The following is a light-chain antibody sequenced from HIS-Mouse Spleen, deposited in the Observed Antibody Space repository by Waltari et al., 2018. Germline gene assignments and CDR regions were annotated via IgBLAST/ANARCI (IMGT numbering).Light chain of an antibody. Sequence: IQLTQSPSFLSASVGDRVTLPGRASQGISSFLAWYQQKPGKAPKLLIYAASTLQSGVPSRFSGSGSGTEFTLTISSLQPEDFATYYCQQLNSYPPTFGQGTKVEIK. CDR1: QGISSF. CDR2: AAS. J-gene: IGKJ1*01. CDR3: QQLNSYPPT. V-gene: IGKV1-9*01.